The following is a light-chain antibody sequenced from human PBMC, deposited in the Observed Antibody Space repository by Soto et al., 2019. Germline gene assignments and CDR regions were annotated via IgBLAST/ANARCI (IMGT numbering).Light chain of an antibody. CDR2: EVT. CDR3: SSCTSSLTLV. CDR1: SSDIGGYDC. V-gene: IGLV2-14*01. J-gene: IGLJ3*02. Sequence: QSALTQPASVSGSPGQSITISCTGTSSDIGGYDCLSWYQQHPGKAPKLIIYEVTNRPSGVSNRFSGSKSGNTASLTISGLQAEDEADYHCSSCTSSLTLVFGGGTKLTVL.